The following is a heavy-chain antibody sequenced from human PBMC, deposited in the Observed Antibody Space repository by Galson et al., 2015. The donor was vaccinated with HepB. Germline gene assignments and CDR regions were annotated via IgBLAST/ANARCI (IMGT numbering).Heavy chain of an antibody. CDR1: GYTFTGYY. V-gene: IGHV1-2*02. J-gene: IGHJ4*02. D-gene: IGHD3-3*01. CDR3: ARGVPITIFGALWGY. CDR2: INPNSGGT. Sequence: SVKVSCKASGYTFTGYYMHWVRQAPGQGLEWMGWINPNSGGTNYAQKFQGRVTMTRDTSISTAYMELSRLRSDDTAVYYCARGVPITIFGALWGYWGQGTLVTVSS.